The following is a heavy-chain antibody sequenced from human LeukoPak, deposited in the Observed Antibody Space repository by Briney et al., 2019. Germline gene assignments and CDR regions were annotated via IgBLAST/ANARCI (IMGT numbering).Heavy chain of an antibody. CDR1: GFTFSSYG. J-gene: IGHJ4*02. CDR3: AKAKGSGWYIDQYYFDY. V-gene: IGHV3-30*18. CDR2: ISYDGSNK. Sequence: PGRSLRLSCAASGFTFSSYGMHWVRQAPGKGLEWVAVISYDGSNKYYADSVKGRFTISRDNSKNTLYLQMNSLRAEDTAVYYCAKAKGSGWYIDQYYFDYWGQGTLVTVSS. D-gene: IGHD6-19*01.